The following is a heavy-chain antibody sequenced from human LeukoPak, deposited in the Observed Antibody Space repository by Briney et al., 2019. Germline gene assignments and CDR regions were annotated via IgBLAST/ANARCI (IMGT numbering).Heavy chain of an antibody. D-gene: IGHD4-17*01. J-gene: IGHJ2*01. CDR1: GFTFSSYW. CDR3: ARDLYGDYGNWYFDL. CDR2: IKEDGSEK. Sequence: GGSLRLSCAASGFTFSSYWMSWVRQAPGKGLEWVANIKEDGSEKYYVDSVKGRFTISRDNAKNSLYLQMNSLRAEDTAVYYCARDLYGDYGNWYFDLWGRGTLVTVSA. V-gene: IGHV3-7*01.